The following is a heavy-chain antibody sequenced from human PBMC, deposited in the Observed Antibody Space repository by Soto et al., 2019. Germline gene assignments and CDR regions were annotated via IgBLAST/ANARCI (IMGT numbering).Heavy chain of an antibody. CDR2: IYYSGST. J-gene: IGHJ4*02. Sequence: SETLSLTCTVSGGSVSSGSYYWGWIRQPPGKGLEWIGYIYYSGSTNYNPSLKSRVTISVDTTKNQFSLKLSSVTAADPAVYYCARDSHDYGNQYYFDYWGQGNLVPVPS. CDR1: GGSVSSGSYY. D-gene: IGHD4-17*01. V-gene: IGHV4-61*01. CDR3: ARDSHDYGNQYYFDY.